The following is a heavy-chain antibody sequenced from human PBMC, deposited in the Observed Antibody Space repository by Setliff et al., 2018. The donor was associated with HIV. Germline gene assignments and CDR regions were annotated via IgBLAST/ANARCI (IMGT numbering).Heavy chain of an antibody. V-gene: IGHV4-61*02. Sequence: SETLSLTCTVSGGSISSGSYYWSWIRQPAGKGLEWIGRIYTSGSTNYNPSLKSRVTISVDTSKNQFSLKLSSVTAADTALYYCARWIVSGGSFPSFDSWGQGTLVTVSS. CDR3: ARWIVSGGSFPSFDS. CDR2: IYTSGST. J-gene: IGHJ4*02. D-gene: IGHD2-15*01. CDR1: GGSISSGSYY.